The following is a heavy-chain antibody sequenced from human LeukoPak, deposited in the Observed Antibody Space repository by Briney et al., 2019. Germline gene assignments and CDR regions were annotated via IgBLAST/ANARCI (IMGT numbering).Heavy chain of an antibody. Sequence: PGGSLRLSCTASGFTFGDYAMSWVRQAPGKGLEWVSFTRSKAYGGTTEYAASVKGRFTISRDDSKSIAYLQMNTLKTEDTAVYYCTRGGYSYGEPFDYWGQGTLVTVSS. CDR3: TRGGYSYGEPFDY. V-gene: IGHV3-49*04. CDR2: TRSKAYGGTT. D-gene: IGHD5-18*01. J-gene: IGHJ4*02. CDR1: GFTFGDYA.